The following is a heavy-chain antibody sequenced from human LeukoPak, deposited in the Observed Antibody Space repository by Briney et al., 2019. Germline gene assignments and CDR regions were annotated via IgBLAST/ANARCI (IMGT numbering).Heavy chain of an antibody. V-gene: IGHV4-34*01. D-gene: IGHD3-22*01. Sequence: PSETLSLTCAVYGGSFSGYYWSWIRQPPGKGLEWIGEINHSGSTNYNPSLKSRVTISVDTSKNQFSLKLSSVTAADTAVYYCARGPDYYDSSGYYYWGQGTLVTASS. CDR2: INHSGST. CDR3: ARGPDYYDSSGYYY. CDR1: GGSFSGYY. J-gene: IGHJ4*02.